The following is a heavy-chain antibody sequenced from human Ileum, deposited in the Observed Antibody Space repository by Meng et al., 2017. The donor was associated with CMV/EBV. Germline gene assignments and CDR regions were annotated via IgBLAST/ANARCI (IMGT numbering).Heavy chain of an antibody. D-gene: IGHD6-6*01. J-gene: IGHJ6*02. CDR1: GGSFSGYY. Sequence: SETLCLTCAVYGGSFSGYYWSWIRQPPGKGLEWIGEINHSGSTNYNPSLKSRVTISVDTSKNQFSLKLSSVTAAETAVYGCASFPTSSSSYYYYGMDVWGQGTTVTVSS. CDR3: ASFPTSSSSYYYYGMDV. V-gene: IGHV4-34*01. CDR2: INHSGST.